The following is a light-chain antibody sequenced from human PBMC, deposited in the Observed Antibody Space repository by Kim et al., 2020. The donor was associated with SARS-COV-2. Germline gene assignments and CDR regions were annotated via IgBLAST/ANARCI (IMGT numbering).Light chain of an antibody. J-gene: IGKJ4*01. CDR1: QGISSY. V-gene: IGKV1-9*01. Sequence: DIQLTQSPSFLSAPVGDRVTITCRASQGISSYLAWYQQKPGKAPNLLIYAASTLLSGVPSRFSGSGSGTEFTLTISSLQPEDFATYYCQQLNSYPRTFGGGTKVDIK. CDR3: QQLNSYPRT. CDR2: AAS.